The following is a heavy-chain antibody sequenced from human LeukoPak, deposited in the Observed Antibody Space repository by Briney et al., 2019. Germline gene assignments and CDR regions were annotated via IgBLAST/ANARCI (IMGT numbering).Heavy chain of an antibody. Sequence: SQTLSLTCTVSGGSISSGDYYWNWIRQPPGKGLEWIGYFYGSGSASYNPSLKSRVTISVDRSNNQFSLKMSSVTAADTAVYYCVRDVSQRRHFDYWGQGTLVTVSS. V-gene: IGHV4-30-4*08. CDR3: VRDVSQRRHFDY. D-gene: IGHD1-1*01. J-gene: IGHJ4*02. CDR1: GGSISSGDYY. CDR2: FYGSGSA.